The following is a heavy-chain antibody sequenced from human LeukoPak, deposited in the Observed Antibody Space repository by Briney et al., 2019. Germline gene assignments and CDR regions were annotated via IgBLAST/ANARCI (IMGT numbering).Heavy chain of an antibody. CDR1: GYTFTTYA. CDR2: INTKTGNP. V-gene: IGHV7-4-1*02. J-gene: IGHJ6*02. D-gene: IGHD3-10*01. CDR3: ARDAPPVQYGSGSPYYYYGMDV. Sequence: GASVKVSCKASGYTFTTYAMNWVRQAPGQGLEWMGWINTKTGNPTYVQGFTGRFVFSLDTSVSTAYLQISSLKAEDTAVYYCARDAPPVQYGSGSPYYYYGMDVWGQGTTVTVSS.